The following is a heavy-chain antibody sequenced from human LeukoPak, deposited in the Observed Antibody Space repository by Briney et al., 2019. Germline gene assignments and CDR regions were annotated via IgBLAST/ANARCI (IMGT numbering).Heavy chain of an antibody. CDR2: ISGSGGST. J-gene: IGHJ4*02. V-gene: IGHV3-23*01. Sequence: GGSLRLSCAASGFTFSSYAMSWVRQAPGKGPECVSTISGSGGSTYYADSVKGRFTISRDNSKNTLYLQMNSLIAEDTAVYYCAKRPPKDKFGSSPFDFWGQGTLVTVSS. CDR3: AKRPPKDKFGSSPFDF. D-gene: IGHD6-6*01. CDR1: GFTFSSYA.